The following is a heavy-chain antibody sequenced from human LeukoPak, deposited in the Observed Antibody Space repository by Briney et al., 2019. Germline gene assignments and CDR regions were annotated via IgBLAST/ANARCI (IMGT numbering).Heavy chain of an antibody. CDR1: GGTFSNYA. J-gene: IGHJ5*02. Sequence: ASVKVSCKASGGTFSNYAINWVRQAPGQGLEWMGGILPILDTTNYAQRFQGRLTFTADKSTSTAYMELNSLRSEDTALYYCAKGNYRYPPNWFDPWGQGTLVTVSS. V-gene: IGHV1-69*06. CDR3: AKGNYRYPPNWFDP. CDR2: ILPILDTT. D-gene: IGHD1-7*01.